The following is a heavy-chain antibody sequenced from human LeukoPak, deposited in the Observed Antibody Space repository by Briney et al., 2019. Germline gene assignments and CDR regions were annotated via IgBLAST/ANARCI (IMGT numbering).Heavy chain of an antibody. CDR1: GFTFSSYS. V-gene: IGHV3-30*02. D-gene: IGHD6-13*01. J-gene: IGHJ5*02. CDR2: IRYDGSNK. Sequence: GGSLRLSCAASGFTFSSYSMNWVRQAPGKGLEWVAFIRYDGSNKYYADSVKGRFTISRDNSKNTLYLQMNSPRAEDTAVYYCAKDLEQQLVLDWFDPWGQGTLVTVSS. CDR3: AKDLEQQLVLDWFDP.